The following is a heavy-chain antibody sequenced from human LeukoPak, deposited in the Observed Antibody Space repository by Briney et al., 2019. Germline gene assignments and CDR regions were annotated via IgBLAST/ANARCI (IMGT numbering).Heavy chain of an antibody. V-gene: IGHV3-7*03. CDR1: GFTFSSYW. D-gene: IGHD3-10*01. Sequence: PGGSLRLSCAASGFTFSSYWMSWVRQAPGKGLEWVANIKQDGSEKYSLDSVEGRFTISRDNGKNSLYLQMSSLRAEDTAVYYCAGDSPGVRGVIPLYGMDVWGQGTTVTVSS. CDR3: AGDSPGVRGVIPLYGMDV. CDR2: IKQDGSEK. J-gene: IGHJ6*02.